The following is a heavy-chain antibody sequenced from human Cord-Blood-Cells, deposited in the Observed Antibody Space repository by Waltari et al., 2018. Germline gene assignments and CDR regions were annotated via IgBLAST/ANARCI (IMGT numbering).Heavy chain of an antibody. CDR3: ARGCYYYDSIGYAFDI. J-gene: IGHJ3*02. CDR2: ILPILGTA. V-gene: IGHV1-69*01. D-gene: IGHD3-22*01. Sequence: QVQLVQSGAEVKKPGSSVKVSCKASGGTFSSYAISWVRQAPGQGLEWMVGILPILGTANYGQKYQGRVTITADESTSTAYMGLSSLRSEDTAVYYCARGCYYYDSIGYAFDIWGQGTMVTVSS. CDR1: GGTFSSYA.